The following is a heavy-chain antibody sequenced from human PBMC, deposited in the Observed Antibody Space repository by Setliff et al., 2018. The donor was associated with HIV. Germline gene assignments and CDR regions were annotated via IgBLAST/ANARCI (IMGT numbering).Heavy chain of an antibody. CDR1: GFAFNTYD. CDR3: ASHLPPYSGNFDY. CDR2: IFRTSDYM. V-gene: IGHV3-21*01. D-gene: IGHD1-26*01. Sequence: GGSLRLSCAASGFAFNTYDMNWVRQAPGKGLEWVSFIFRTSDYMDYRDSVKGRFTISRDNAKSSLYLQMNSLRAEDTAVYYCASHLPPYSGNFDYWGHGTLVTVSS. J-gene: IGHJ4*01.